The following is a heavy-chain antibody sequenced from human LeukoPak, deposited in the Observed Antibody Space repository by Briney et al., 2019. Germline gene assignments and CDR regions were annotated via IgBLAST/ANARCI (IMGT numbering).Heavy chain of an antibody. Sequence: GGSLRLPHADSGFTFTTYAISWGRQAPGKGLEWVSSISGSGASIYYAESVKGRFTISRDNSKNTLSLQMNSLRAEDTALYYCAKGVPWYDGGAWIYVCDIWGQGTMVTLSS. D-gene: IGHD2-21*01. CDR1: GFTFTTYA. J-gene: IGHJ3*02. CDR3: AKGVPWYDGGAWIYVCDI. CDR2: ISGSGASI. V-gene: IGHV3-23*01.